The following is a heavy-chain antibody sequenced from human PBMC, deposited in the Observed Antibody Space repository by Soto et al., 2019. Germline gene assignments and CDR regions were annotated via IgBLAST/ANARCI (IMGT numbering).Heavy chain of an antibody. J-gene: IGHJ6*02. CDR2: ISYDGSNK. CDR3: ARDGAYRGGWYYYYYGMDV. D-gene: IGHD6-19*01. Sequence: PGGSLRLSCAASGFTFSSYAMHWVRQAPGKGLEWVAVISYDGSNKYYADSVKGRFTISRDNSKNTLYLQMNSLRAEDTAVYYCARDGAYRGGWYYYYYGMDVWGQGTTVTVSS. V-gene: IGHV3-30-3*01. CDR1: GFTFSSYA.